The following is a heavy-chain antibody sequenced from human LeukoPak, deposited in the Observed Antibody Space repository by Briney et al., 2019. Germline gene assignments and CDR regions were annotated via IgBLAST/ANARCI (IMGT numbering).Heavy chain of an antibody. J-gene: IGHJ5*02. CDR3: TGGGLVRGTLHWFDP. Sequence: SQTLSLTCAISGDSVSGGSAGWNWIRQSPSRGLEWLGRINYRSKWYSDYAISLTSRITINPDTSRNQFSLQLNSVTHDDTAVYYCTGGGLVRGTLHWFDPWGQGTLVTVSS. D-gene: IGHD3-10*01. CDR2: INYRSKWYS. V-gene: IGHV6-1*01. CDR1: GDSVSGGSAG.